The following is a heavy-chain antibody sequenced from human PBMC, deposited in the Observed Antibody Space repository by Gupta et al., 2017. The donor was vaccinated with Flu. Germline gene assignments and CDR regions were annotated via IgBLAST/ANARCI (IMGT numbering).Heavy chain of an antibody. CDR3: AKSVYCSGGGCYSPADH. CDR1: GFTFSSNG. D-gene: IGHD2-15*01. CDR2: IWYNGNYK. J-gene: IGHJ4*02. Sequence: VQLVESGGGVVQPGGSIRLSCAASGFTFSSNGINWVRQAPGKGLEWVAVIWYNGNYKYYADSLKGRFTISRDNSNDTAYLQIDSLRAEDTGLYYCAKSVYCSGGGCYSPADHWGQGTQVTVSS. V-gene: IGHV3-33*03.